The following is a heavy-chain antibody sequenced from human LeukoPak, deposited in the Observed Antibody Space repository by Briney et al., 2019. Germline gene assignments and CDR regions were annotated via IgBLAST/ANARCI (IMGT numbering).Heavy chain of an antibody. J-gene: IGHJ4*02. CDR3: ASRAAYDILTRERQVGGKSCDY. Sequence: GTLSLTCAVYGGSFRGYYWSWIRQPPGKGLEWIGEINHSGSTNYNPSLKRRVTTSVDTSKNQFSLKLSSVTAADTAVYYCASRAAYDILTRERQVGGKSCDYWGQGTLVTVSS. CDR1: GGSFRGYY. CDR2: INHSGST. D-gene: IGHD3-9*01. V-gene: IGHV4-34*01.